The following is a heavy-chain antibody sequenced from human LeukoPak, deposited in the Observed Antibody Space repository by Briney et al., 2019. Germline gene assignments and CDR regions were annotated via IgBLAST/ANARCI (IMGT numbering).Heavy chain of an antibody. J-gene: IGHJ4*02. V-gene: IGHV1-2*02. CDR1: GYTFTGYY. Sequence: ASVKVSCKASGYTFTGYYMHWVRQAPGQGLEWMEWINPNSGGTNYAQKFQGRVTVTRDTSISTAYMELSRLRSDDTAVYYCARDSVDSSGYYHDYWGQGTLVTVSS. D-gene: IGHD3-22*01. CDR2: INPNSGGT. CDR3: ARDSVDSSGYYHDY.